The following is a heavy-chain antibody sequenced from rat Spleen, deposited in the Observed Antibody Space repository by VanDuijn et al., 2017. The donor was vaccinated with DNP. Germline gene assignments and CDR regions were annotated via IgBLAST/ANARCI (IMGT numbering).Heavy chain of an antibody. D-gene: IGHD1-1*01. CDR3: ARQDPLLLTLFTY. Sequence: EVQLVESGGGLVQPGRSMKLSCAASGFPFSNYYMAWVRQAPTKGLEWVASISNTGDNTYYSDSVKGRFSLSRDNAKSTLYLQVNSLRSEDTATYYCARQDPLLLTLFTYWGQGTLVTVSS. V-gene: IGHV5-25*01. CDR1: GFPFSNYY. J-gene: IGHJ3*01. CDR2: ISNTGDNT.